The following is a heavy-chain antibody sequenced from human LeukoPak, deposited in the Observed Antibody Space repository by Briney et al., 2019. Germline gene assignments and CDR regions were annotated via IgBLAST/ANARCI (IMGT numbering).Heavy chain of an antibody. Sequence: PGGSLRLSCAASGFTFSSYWVSWVRQAPGKGLEWVANIKQDGSEKYYVDSVKGRFTISRDNAKNSLYLQMNSLRAEDTAVYYCAGGDSSSWFMVPTDYWGQGTLVTVSS. CDR2: IKQDGSEK. J-gene: IGHJ4*02. D-gene: IGHD6-13*01. CDR3: AGGDSSSWFMVPTDY. V-gene: IGHV3-7*01. CDR1: GFTFSSYW.